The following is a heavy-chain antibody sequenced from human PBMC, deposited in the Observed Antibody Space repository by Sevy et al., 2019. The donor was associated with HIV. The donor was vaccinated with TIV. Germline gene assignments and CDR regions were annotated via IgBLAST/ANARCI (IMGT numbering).Heavy chain of an antibody. D-gene: IGHD1-26*01. CDR2: IKNGGTEE. J-gene: IGHJ4*02. CDR3: GRDPYRGAIDY. Sequence: GGSLRLSCAASGLTFSNSWMSWVRQTPEKGLEWVANIKNGGTEEYYVDSVKGRFTISRDNAKNSLYLQMNGLRVEDTAVYYCGRDPYRGAIDYWGQGTLVTVSS. CDR1: GLTFSNSW. V-gene: IGHV3-7*01.